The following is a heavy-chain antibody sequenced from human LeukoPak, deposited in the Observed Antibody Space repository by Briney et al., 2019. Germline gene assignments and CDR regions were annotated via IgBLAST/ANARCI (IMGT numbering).Heavy chain of an antibody. CDR1: GFTFSSYW. D-gene: IGHD5-18*01. V-gene: IGHV3-74*01. CDR2: INSDGSST. Sequence: RGSLRLSCAHSGFTFSSYWTHWVRQAPGKGLVWVSRINSDGSSTSYADSVKGRFTISRDNAKNTLDLQMNSLRAEDTAVYYCARVIGGYSYGYPDYWGQGTLVTVSS. J-gene: IGHJ4*02. CDR3: ARVIGGYSYGYPDY.